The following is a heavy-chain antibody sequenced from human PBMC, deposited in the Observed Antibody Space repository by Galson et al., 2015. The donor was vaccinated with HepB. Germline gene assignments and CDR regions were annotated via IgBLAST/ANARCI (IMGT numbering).Heavy chain of an antibody. D-gene: IGHD3-10*01. J-gene: IGHJ4*02. Sequence: SLRLSCAASGFTFSSYAMSWVRQAPGKGLEWVSAISGSGGSTYYADSVKGRFTISRDNPKNTLYLQMNSLRAEDTAVYYCAKDLVRFGELLNWGQGTLVTVSS. CDR1: GFTFSSYA. CDR2: ISGSGGST. CDR3: AKDLVRFGELLN. V-gene: IGHV3-23*01.